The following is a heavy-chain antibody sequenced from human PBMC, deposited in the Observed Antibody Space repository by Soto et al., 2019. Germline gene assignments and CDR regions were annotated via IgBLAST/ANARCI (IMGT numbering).Heavy chain of an antibody. CDR3: AIEDTVFGAMDV. J-gene: IGHJ6*02. Sequence: PXDSLKVSCKSSGNNSPTYWINLVLQMPGKGLEWMARIDPSDSDSDYSPSFQGHVTISTDKSISTAYLQWNSLKASDTAIYYCAIEDTVFGAMDVWGQGTTVTVSS. D-gene: IGHD3-16*01. CDR2: IDPSDSDS. CDR1: GNNSPTYW. V-gene: IGHV5-10-1*01.